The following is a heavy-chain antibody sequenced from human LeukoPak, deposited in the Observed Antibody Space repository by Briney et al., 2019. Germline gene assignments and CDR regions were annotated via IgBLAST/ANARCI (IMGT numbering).Heavy chain of an antibody. CDR2: ISAYNGNT. V-gene: IGHV1-18*01. D-gene: IGHD3-22*01. CDR1: GYTSTSYG. Sequence: ASVKVSCKASGYTSTSYGISWVRQAPGQGLEWMGWISAYNGNTNYAQKLQGRVTMTTDTSTSTAYMELRSLRSDDTAVYYCARFGKNYYDSSGYYPGFDYWGQGTLVTVSS. CDR3: ARFGKNYYDSSGYYPGFDY. J-gene: IGHJ4*02.